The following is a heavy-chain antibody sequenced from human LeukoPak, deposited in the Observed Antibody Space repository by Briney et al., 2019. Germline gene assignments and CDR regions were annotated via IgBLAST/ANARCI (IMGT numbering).Heavy chain of an antibody. J-gene: IGHJ5*02. CDR2: ISPGGSDK. Sequence: GGSLRLSCAASGFTFGSYWMSWVRQAPGKGLEWVANISPGGSDKYYVDSVRGRFTISRDNAKNSVYLQMNSLRAEDSAVYYCGRCGVTAGRDRWGQGTLVSVAS. V-gene: IGHV3-7*01. CDR3: GRCGVTAGRDR. CDR1: GFTFGSYW. D-gene: IGHD2-15*01.